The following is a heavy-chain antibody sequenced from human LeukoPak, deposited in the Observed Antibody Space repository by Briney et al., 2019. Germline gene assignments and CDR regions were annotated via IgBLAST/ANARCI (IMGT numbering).Heavy chain of an antibody. D-gene: IGHD3-16*01. CDR3: ARDRRARDASLAFDI. CDR2: ISDSGRNT. V-gene: IGHV3-23*01. J-gene: IGHJ3*02. CDR1: GFTFSSTV. Sequence: GGSLRLSCAASGFTFSSTVMSWVRQAPGKGLEWVSAISDSGRNTYYADSVKGRFTISRDNSKNSLYLQMNSPRVEDTAVYYCARDRRARDASLAFDIWGQGTMVTVSS.